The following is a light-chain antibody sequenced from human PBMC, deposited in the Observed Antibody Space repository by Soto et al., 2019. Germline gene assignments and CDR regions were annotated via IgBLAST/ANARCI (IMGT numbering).Light chain of an antibody. V-gene: IGKV2-28*01. CDR1: QSLLHSDGYTY. J-gene: IGKJ4*01. CDR3: MQSLQTPVT. CDR2: LGS. Sequence: DIVMTQSPLSLPVTPGEPASISCRSSQSLLHSDGYTYLYWYLQKPGQSPQLLIYLGSNRASGAPDRFSGSGTGTDFTLKISRVEAEDVGVYYCMQSLQTPVTFGGGTRVEIE.